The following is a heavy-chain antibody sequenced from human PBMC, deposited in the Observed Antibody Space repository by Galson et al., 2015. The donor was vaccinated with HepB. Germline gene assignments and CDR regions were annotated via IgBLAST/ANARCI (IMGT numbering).Heavy chain of an antibody. V-gene: IGHV1-69*02. J-gene: IGHJ6*03. CDR1: GGTFSSYT. D-gene: IGHD3-3*01. CDR2: IIPILGIA. Sequence: SVKVSCKASGGTFSSYTISWVRQAPGQGLEWMGRIIPILGIANYAQKFQGRVTITADKSTSTAYMELSSLRSEDTAVYYCARCITIFGVAPGNYYYMDVWGKGTTVTVSS. CDR3: ARCITIFGVAPGNYYYMDV.